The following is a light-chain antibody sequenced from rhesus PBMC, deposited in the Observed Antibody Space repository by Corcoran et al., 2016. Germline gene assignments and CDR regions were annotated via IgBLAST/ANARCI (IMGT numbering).Light chain of an antibody. V-gene: IGKV1-69*01. CDR1: QGISIW. J-gene: IGKJ4*01. Sequence: DIQMTQSPSSLSASVGDRVTITCRASQGISIWLAWYQQKPGKAPKLLIYRATNLETGVPSRFIGSGSGTEFTLTISSLQPEDIATYYCQQHDNSPLTFGGGTKVELK. CDR2: RAT. CDR3: QQHDNSPLT.